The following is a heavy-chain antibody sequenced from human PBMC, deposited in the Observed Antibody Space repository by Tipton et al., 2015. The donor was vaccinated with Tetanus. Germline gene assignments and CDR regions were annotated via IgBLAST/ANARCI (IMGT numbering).Heavy chain of an antibody. J-gene: IGHJ4*02. Sequence: SLRLSCAASGFRFSSYGMHWVRQAPGKGLEWVAIIWHDGSNTNYADSVKGRFTISRDNAKNTLYLEMSSLRDDDTAVYYCARDHTFTISRSRGGLDYWGQGTLVTVSS. CDR1: GFRFSSYG. V-gene: IGHV3-33*01. CDR3: ARDHTFTISRSRGGLDY. CDR2: IWHDGSNT. D-gene: IGHD3-10*01.